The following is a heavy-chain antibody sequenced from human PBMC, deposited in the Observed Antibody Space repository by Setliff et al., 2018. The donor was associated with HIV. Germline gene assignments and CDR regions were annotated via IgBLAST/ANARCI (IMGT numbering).Heavy chain of an antibody. CDR3: ARGAITMVRGVGFDP. V-gene: IGHV4-59*12. D-gene: IGHD3-10*01. Sequence: SETLSLTCTVSGDSISNYYWSWIRQPPGKGLEWIGHIYYSGSTDYNPSLTSRVIISVDPSKNQFTLMLNSVTAADTAVYYCARGAITMVRGVGFDPWGQGTLVTVSS. J-gene: IGHJ5*02. CDR2: IYYSGST. CDR1: GDSISNYY.